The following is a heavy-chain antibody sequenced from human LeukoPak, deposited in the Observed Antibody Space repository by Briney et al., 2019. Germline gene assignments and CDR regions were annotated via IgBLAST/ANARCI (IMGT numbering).Heavy chain of an antibody. Sequence: GGSLRLSCAASGFTFSSYGMSWVRQAPGKGLEWVSAISGSGGSTYYADSVKGRFTISRDNSKNTLYLQMSSLRAEDTAVYYCAKSYGVVPAAPTDYWGQGTLVTVSS. J-gene: IGHJ4*02. CDR1: GFTFSSYG. CDR3: AKSYGVVPAAPTDY. CDR2: ISGSGGST. V-gene: IGHV3-23*01. D-gene: IGHD2-2*01.